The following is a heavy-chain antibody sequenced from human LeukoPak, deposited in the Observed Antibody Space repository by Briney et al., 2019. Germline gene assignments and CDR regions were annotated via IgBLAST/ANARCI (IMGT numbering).Heavy chain of an antibody. Sequence: ASVKVSCKASGYTFTSYGISWVRQAPGQGLEWMGWISAYNGNTNYAQKLQGRVTMTTDTSTSTAYMELRSLRSDDTAVYYCARGFPPRRNYDSSGYYSYFFDYWGQGTLVAVSS. D-gene: IGHD3-22*01. CDR1: GYTFTSYG. J-gene: IGHJ4*02. CDR3: ARGFPPRRNYDSSGYYSYFFDY. V-gene: IGHV1-18*01. CDR2: ISAYNGNT.